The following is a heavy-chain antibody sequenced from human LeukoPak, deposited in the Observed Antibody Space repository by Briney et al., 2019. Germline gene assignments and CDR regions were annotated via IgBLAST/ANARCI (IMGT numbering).Heavy chain of an antibody. CDR1: GGSISSGSYY. V-gene: IGHV4-61*02. J-gene: IGHJ4*02. CDR3: AREAVSTLVESPEEGSIGAH. D-gene: IGHD6-25*01. Sequence: PSETLSLTCTVSGGSISSGSYYWSWIRQPAGKGLEWIGRIYTSGSTNYNPSLKSRVTISVDTSKNQFSLKLSSVTAADTAVYYCAREAVSTLVESPEEGSIGAHWGQGTLVTVSS. CDR2: IYTSGST.